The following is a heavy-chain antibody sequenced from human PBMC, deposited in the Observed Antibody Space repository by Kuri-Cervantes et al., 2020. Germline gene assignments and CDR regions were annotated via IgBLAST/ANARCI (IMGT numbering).Heavy chain of an antibody. CDR2: ISAYNGHT. CDR1: GYTFTSYG. CDR3: ARDVSGSYYGDY. Sequence: ASVQVSCKASGYTFTSYGIIWLRRAPGQGREGVGWISAYNGHTNYAQKLQGRFTMTTDTSTGTAYMELRSLRSDDTAVYYCARDVSGSYYGDYWGQGTLVTVSS. D-gene: IGHD1-26*01. V-gene: IGHV1-18*01. J-gene: IGHJ4*02.